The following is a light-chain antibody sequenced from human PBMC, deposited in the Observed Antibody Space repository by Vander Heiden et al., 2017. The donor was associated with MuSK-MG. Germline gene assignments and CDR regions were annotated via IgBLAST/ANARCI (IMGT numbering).Light chain of an antibody. J-gene: IGLJ2*01. Sequence: SSELTQDPAVSVALGQTDTIPCRGDILRTFSTSWYKPKPGQAPYLVFYDNDNRLSGIPDRFSASKSGNTAALTSTGTRAEDEADYYCNSRDISGHHVVFGGGTKLTVL. CDR2: DND. CDR3: NSRDISGHHVV. CDR1: ILRTFS. V-gene: IGLV3-19*01.